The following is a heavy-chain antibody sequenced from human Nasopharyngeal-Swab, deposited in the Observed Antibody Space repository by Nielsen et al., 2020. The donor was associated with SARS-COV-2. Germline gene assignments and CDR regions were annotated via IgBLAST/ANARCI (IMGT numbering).Heavy chain of an antibody. J-gene: IGHJ6*02. CDR2: ISGSGGST. Sequence: GGSLTLSCAASGFTFSSYAMSWVRQAPGKGLEWVSAISGSGGSTYYADSVKGRFTISRDNSKNTLYLQMNSLIAEDTAVYYCAKGFNYDFWRWECGYYGMDVWGQGTTVTVSS. CDR3: AKGFNYDFWRWECGYYGMDV. CDR1: GFTFSSYA. D-gene: IGHD3-3*01. V-gene: IGHV3-23*01.